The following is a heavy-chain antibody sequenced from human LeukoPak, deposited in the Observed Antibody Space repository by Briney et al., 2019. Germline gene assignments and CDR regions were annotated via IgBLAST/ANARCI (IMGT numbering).Heavy chain of an antibody. CDR3: ATSAGDYRAGHYYYMGV. CDR2: INPNTAGT. V-gene: IGHV1-2*02. D-gene: IGHD4-11*01. CDR1: GYTVTGYY. J-gene: IGHJ6*03. Sequence: ASVKVSCKASGYTVTGYYFHWVRQAPGQGLEWMGWINPNTAGTNYAQKFLGGVTLTWDTSISTAYMELNRLTSDDTAVYYCATSAGDYRAGHYYYMGVWGKGTSVTVSS.